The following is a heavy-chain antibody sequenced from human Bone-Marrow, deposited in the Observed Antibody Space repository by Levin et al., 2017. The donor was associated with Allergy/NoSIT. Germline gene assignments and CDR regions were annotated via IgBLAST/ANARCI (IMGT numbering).Heavy chain of an antibody. J-gene: IGHJ4*02. CDR3: ARGGVFGFWRGLYHDC. V-gene: IGHV3-30-3*01. Sequence: GGSLRLSCAASGFTFSSYAMHWVRQAPGKGLEWVAVISYDGSNKYYADSVKGRFTISRDNSKNTLYLQMNSLRAEDTAVYYCARGGVFGFWRGLYHDCWGKGTLVTVSS. D-gene: IGHD3-16*02. CDR1: GFTFSSYA. CDR2: ISYDGSNK.